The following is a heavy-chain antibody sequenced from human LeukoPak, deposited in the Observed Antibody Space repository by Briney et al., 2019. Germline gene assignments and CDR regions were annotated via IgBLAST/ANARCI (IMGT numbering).Heavy chain of an antibody. V-gene: IGHV4-59*11. Sequence: SETLSLTCTVSGGSISSHYWSWIRQPPGKGLEWIGYIYYSGSTNYNPSLKSRVTISVDTSKNQFSLKLSSVTAADTAAYYCARDDYGGNKFDYWGQGTLVTVSS. J-gene: IGHJ4*02. CDR3: ARDDYGGNKFDY. D-gene: IGHD4-23*01. CDR2: IYYSGST. CDR1: GGSISSHY.